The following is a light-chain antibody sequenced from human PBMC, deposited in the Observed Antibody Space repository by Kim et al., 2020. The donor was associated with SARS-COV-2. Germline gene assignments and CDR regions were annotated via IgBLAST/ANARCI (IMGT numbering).Light chain of an antibody. J-gene: IGLJ1*01. Sequence: GQAITFSCPGTSSDVGGYDYVSWYRQYPGKAPILIIYHVINRPSGVSSRFSGSKSGNTASLTISGLQADDEADYYCSSYASSTSYVFGTGTKVTVL. V-gene: IGLV2-14*03. CDR1: SSDVGGYDY. CDR2: HVI. CDR3: SSYASSTSYV.